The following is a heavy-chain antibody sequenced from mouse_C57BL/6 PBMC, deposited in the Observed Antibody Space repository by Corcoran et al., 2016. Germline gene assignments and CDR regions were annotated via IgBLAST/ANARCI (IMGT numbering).Heavy chain of an antibody. CDR2: INTYSGVP. CDR3: ARTSDGYLYYAMDY. Sequence: QTQLVQSGPELKKPGETVKISCKASGYTFTTYGMSWVKQAPGKGLKWMGWINTYSGVPTYADDFKGRFAFSLETSASTAYLQINNLKNEDTATYFCARTSDGYLYYAMDYWGQGTSVTVSS. D-gene: IGHD2-3*01. J-gene: IGHJ4*01. CDR1: GYTFTTYG. V-gene: IGHV9-3*01.